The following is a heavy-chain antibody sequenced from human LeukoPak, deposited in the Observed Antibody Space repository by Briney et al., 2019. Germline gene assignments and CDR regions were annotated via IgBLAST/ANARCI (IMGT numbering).Heavy chain of an antibody. CDR3: ARHVGWELVPPHRGYFDY. D-gene: IGHD1-26*01. V-gene: IGHV1-46*01. Sequence: ASVKVSCKASGYTFTSYYMHWVRQAPGQGLEWMGIINPSGGSTIYAQKFQGRVTMTEDTSTDTAYMELSSLRSEDTAVYYCARHVGWELVPPHRGYFDYWGQGTLVTVSS. CDR1: GYTFTSYY. J-gene: IGHJ4*02. CDR2: INPSGGST.